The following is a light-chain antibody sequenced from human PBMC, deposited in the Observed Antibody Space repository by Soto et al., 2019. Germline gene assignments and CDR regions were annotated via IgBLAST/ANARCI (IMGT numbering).Light chain of an antibody. V-gene: IGKV4-1*01. CDR1: QSVLYSSNNKNY. J-gene: IGKJ1*01. CDR2: WAS. Sequence: DIVMTQSPDSLAVSLGERATINCKSSQSVLYSSNNKNYLAWYQQKPGQPPKLLFYWASTRESGVPGRFSGSGSWTDFTLTISSLQAEDVAVYYCQQYYSIWTFGQGTKVEIK. CDR3: QQYYSIWT.